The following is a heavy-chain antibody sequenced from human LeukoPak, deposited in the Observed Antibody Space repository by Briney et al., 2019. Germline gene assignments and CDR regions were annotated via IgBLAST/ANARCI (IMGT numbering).Heavy chain of an antibody. CDR3: GREYYGAGRIDL. CDR2: LYSGGST. CDR1: GFSVSNNY. V-gene: IGHV3-53*01. J-gene: IGHJ5*02. D-gene: IGHD3-10*01. Sequence: GGSLRLSCAASGFSVSNNYMSWVRQAPGKGLEWVSVLYSGGSTYYVDGVKGRSTISRDNSKNMLYLQMNSLRVEDTAVYYCGREYYGAGRIDLWGQGTLVTVSS.